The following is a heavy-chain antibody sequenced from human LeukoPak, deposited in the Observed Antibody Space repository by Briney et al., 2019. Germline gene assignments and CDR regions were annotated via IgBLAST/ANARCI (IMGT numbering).Heavy chain of an antibody. V-gene: IGHV3-48*03. Sequence: GGSLRLSCAASGSGFIFSNYGMRWVRQAPGKGLEWVSYISSSGSTRYYADSVKGRFTTSRDNAKNPLYLQMNSLRAEDTAVYYCARDSHHSIFERFDYWGQGSLVTVSS. J-gene: IGHJ4*02. D-gene: IGHD5/OR15-5a*01. CDR3: ARDSHHSIFERFDY. CDR2: ISSSGSTR. CDR1: GSGFIFSNYG.